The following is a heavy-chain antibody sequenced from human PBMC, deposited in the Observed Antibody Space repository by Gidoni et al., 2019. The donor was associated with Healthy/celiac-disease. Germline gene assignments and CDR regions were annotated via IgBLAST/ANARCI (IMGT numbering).Heavy chain of an antibody. CDR2: IIPIFGTA. V-gene: IGHV1-69*01. D-gene: IGHD3-22*01. J-gene: IGHJ4*02. CDR1: GGTFRSYA. Sequence: QVPLVQSGAEVKKPVSSVKVSCKASGGTFRSYAISWVRQAPGQGLEWMGGIIPIFGTANYAQKFQGRVTITADESTSTAYMELSSLRSEDTAVYYCARGRYYYDSSGYSLFDYWGQGTLVTVSS. CDR3: ARGRYYYDSSGYSLFDY.